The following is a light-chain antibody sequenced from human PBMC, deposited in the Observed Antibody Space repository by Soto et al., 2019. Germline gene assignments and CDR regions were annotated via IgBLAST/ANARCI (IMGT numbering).Light chain of an antibody. J-gene: IGLJ2*01. V-gene: IGLV2-14*01. Sequence: QSALTQPASVSGSPGQSITISCDGSSNDIGAYNFVSWYQHFPGKAPKLVIYEVSSRPSGVSYRFSGSKSGNTASLTISGLQAEDEPHYYCSSSTSSDTLIFGGGTKVTVL. CDR1: SNDIGAYNF. CDR3: SSSTSSDTLI. CDR2: EVS.